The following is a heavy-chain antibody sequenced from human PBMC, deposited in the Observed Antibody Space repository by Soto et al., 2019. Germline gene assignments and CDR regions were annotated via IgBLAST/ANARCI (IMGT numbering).Heavy chain of an antibody. D-gene: IGHD6-13*01. CDR2: ISYDGSNK. V-gene: IGHV3-30*18. CDR1: GFTFSSYG. J-gene: IGHJ6*02. Sequence: GGSLRLSCAASGFTFSSYGMHWVRQAPGKGLEWVAVISYDGSNKYYADSVKGRFTISRDNSKTTLYLQMNSLRAEDTAVYYCAKDRPSSCYRPYYYYYGMDVWRQGTTVTVSS. CDR3: AKDRPSSCYRPYYYYYGMDV.